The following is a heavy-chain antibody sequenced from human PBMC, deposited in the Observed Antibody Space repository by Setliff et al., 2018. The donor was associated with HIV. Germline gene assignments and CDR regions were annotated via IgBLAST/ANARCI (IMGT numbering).Heavy chain of an antibody. CDR3: ARVGASGVPSTMDYYYYMDV. CDR1: GGSISSYH. D-gene: IGHD3-10*01. Sequence: PSETLSLTCAVSGGSISSYHWSWIRHRAGKGLEWIGHIYASGSTKYNPSLESRVTMSVDTSRTQFSLKLRSVTAADTAVYYYARVGASGVPSTMDYYYYMDVWGKGTTVTVSS. V-gene: IGHV4-4*07. J-gene: IGHJ6*03. CDR2: IYASGST.